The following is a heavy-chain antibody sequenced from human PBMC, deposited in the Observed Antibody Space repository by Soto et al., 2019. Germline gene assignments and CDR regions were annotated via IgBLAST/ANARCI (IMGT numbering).Heavy chain of an antibody. CDR3: ARGRKRTGTTWRNWFDP. J-gene: IGHJ5*02. CDR1: GGSFSGYY. D-gene: IGHD1-7*01. V-gene: IGHV4-34*01. Sequence: PSETLSLTCAVYGGSFSGYYWSWIRQPPGKGLEWIGEINHSGSTNYNPSLKSRVTISVDTSKNQFSLKLSSVTAADTAVYYCARGRKRTGTTWRNWFDPWGQGTLVT. CDR2: INHSGST.